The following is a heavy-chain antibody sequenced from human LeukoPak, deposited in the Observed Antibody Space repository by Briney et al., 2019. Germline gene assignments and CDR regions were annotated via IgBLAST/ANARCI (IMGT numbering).Heavy chain of an antibody. J-gene: IGHJ4*02. V-gene: IGHV4-30-4*01. D-gene: IGHD5-18*01. CDR3: AGYSYVDLTIDY. CDR2: IYYSGST. CDR1: GGSLSSGDYY. Sequence: PSETLSLTCTVSGGSLSSGDYYWSWIRQPPGKDLEWLGYIYYSGSTYYNPSLKSRVTISVDTSKNQFSLKLSSVTAADTAVYYCAGYSYVDLTIDYWGQGTLVTVSS.